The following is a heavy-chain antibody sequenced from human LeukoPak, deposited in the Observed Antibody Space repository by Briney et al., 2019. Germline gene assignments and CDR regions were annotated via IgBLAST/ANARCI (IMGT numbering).Heavy chain of an antibody. CDR2: IRGGGDPI. J-gene: IGHJ2*01. CDR1: GFTFSSYS. V-gene: IGHV3-48*04. Sequence: PGGSLRLSCEGSGFTFSSYSMNWVRQSPGKGLEWIAYIRGGGDPINYADSVKGRVTISRDNAKNTVYLEMNSLRAEDTAVYYCARGGLRNWYFDLWGRGTLVTVSS. CDR3: ARGGLRNWYFDL. D-gene: IGHD1-26*01.